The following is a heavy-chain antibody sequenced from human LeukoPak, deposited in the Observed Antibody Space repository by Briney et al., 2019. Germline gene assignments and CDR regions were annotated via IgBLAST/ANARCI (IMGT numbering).Heavy chain of an antibody. CDR3: ARDRAIFGVVSYLYYMDV. D-gene: IGHD3-3*01. CDR1: GVSISSGSYY. J-gene: IGHJ6*03. Sequence: MSSETLSLTCTGSGVSISSGSYYWSWIGQPAGKGLEWIARIYTSESTNYNPSLKSRVTISVDTSKNQFSLKLSSVTAADTAVYYCARDRAIFGVVSYLYYMDVWGKGTTVTVSS. CDR2: IYTSEST. V-gene: IGHV4-61*02.